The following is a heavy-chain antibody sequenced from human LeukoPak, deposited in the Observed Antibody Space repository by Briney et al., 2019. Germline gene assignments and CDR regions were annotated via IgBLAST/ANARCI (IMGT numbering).Heavy chain of an antibody. CDR1: GFTFSRYW. J-gene: IGHJ4*02. CDR3: ARIGYSSSSIDY. V-gene: IGHV3-7*01. D-gene: IGHD5-18*01. Sequence: GGSLRLSCVASGFTFSRYWMSWVRQAPGKGLEWVANIKEDGTIKYYVDSVMGRLTIFRDNAKSSLFLQVNSLRAEDTAMYYCARIGYSSSSIDYWGQGTLVTVSS. CDR2: IKEDGTIK.